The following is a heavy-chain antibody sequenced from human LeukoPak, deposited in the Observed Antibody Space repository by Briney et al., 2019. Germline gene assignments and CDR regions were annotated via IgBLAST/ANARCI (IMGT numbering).Heavy chain of an antibody. D-gene: IGHD3-10*01. CDR2: ISGSGGST. Sequence: GGSLRLSCAASGFTFSSYAMSWVRQAPGKGLEWVSAISGSGGSTYYADSVKGRFTISRDNSKNTLYLQMNSLRAEDTAVYYCARDLYGSGQVNYYYYMDVWGKGTTVTISS. V-gene: IGHV3-23*01. CDR1: GFTFSSYA. CDR3: ARDLYGSGQVNYYYYMDV. J-gene: IGHJ6*03.